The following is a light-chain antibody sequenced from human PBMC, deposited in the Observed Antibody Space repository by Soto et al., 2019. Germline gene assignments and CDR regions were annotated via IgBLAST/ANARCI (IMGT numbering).Light chain of an antibody. Sequence: QSVLTQPASVSGSPGESITISCTGTSSDVGAYNYVSWYQQHPGKAPKLMIYDVSNRPSGVSNRFSCSKSGNTASLTISGLQAEDEADYYCSSYTSTNSLFGGGTKLTVL. CDR1: SSDVGAYNY. J-gene: IGLJ2*01. CDR3: SSYTSTNSL. V-gene: IGLV2-14*03. CDR2: DVS.